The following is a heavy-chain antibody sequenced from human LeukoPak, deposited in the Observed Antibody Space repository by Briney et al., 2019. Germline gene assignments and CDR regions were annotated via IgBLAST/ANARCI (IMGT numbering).Heavy chain of an antibody. CDR1: GGFISSSSYY. CDR3: ARDRRGIAPAELQY. D-gene: IGHD6-25*01. CDR2: IFYSGNT. J-gene: IGHJ4*02. V-gene: IGHV4-39*07. Sequence: SETLSLTCTVSGGFISSSSYYWGWIRQPPGKGLEWIGSIFYSGNTYYNPSLKSRVTILVDTSKNQFSLKLTSMTAADTAVYYCARDRRGIAPAELQYWGQGTLVTVSS.